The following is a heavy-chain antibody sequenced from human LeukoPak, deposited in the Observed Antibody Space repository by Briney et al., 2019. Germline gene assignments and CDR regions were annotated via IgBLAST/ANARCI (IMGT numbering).Heavy chain of an antibody. CDR2: NHPGDSDT. CDR1: GYNFANYW. Sequence: GESLKISCKGSGYNFANYWIGWVRQMPGKGLEWMGINHPGDSDTRYSPSFQGQVTISADKSISTAYLQWSSLKATDTAMYYCARSVNGLYYFEYWGQGTLATVSS. CDR3: ARSVNGLYYFEY. D-gene: IGHD2-8*01. J-gene: IGHJ4*02. V-gene: IGHV5-51*01.